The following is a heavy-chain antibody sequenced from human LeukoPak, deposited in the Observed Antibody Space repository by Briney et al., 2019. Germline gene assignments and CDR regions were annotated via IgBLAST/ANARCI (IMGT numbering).Heavy chain of an antibody. CDR2: IWYDGSNK. CDR3: ARIPGYSSSSGY. V-gene: IGHV3-33*08. J-gene: IGHJ4*02. D-gene: IGHD6-6*01. CDR1: GFTFSSYA. Sequence: GRSLRLSCAASGFTFSSYAMHWVRQAPGKGLEWVAVIWYDGSNKYYADSVKGRFTISRDNSKNTLYLQMNSLRAEDTAVYYCARIPGYSSSSGYWGQGTLVTVSS.